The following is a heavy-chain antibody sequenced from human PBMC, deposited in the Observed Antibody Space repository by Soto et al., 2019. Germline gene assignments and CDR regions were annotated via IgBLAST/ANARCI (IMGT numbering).Heavy chain of an antibody. CDR3: ARPYYSGWFLFTS. V-gene: IGHV1-8*01. CDR2: MNPNSGTT. D-gene: IGHD6-19*01. CDR1: GYTFTSFD. J-gene: IGHJ5*02. Sequence: ASVKVTCKASGYTFTSFDIHWVRQATGQGLEWMGWMNPNSGTTNYALKFQDRVTMTRNTSISTAYMEVSSLRSEDTAVYYCARPYYSGWFLFTSWGQGTLVTVSS.